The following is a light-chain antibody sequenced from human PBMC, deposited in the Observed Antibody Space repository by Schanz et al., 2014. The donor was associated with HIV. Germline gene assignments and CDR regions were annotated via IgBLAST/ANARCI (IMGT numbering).Light chain of an antibody. V-gene: IGKV1-9*01. CDR3: QQTNTFLSLS. CDR1: QGISSY. J-gene: IGKJ4*01. Sequence: IQLTQSPSSLSAFVGDRVTITCRASQGISSYLAWYQQKPGKAPKVLIYAASTLQSGVPSRFSGSGSGTDFTLTISSLQPEDVATYFCQQTNTFLSLSFGRGTKVEIK. CDR2: AAS.